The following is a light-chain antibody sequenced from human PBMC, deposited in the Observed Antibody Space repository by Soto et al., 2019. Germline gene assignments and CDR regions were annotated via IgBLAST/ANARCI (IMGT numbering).Light chain of an antibody. Sequence: DIQMTQSPSTLSASVGDRVTITCRASQSIGRFLAWYQHQPGKAPKLLIYDASTLGSGVPSRFSGTGSGTEFTFSITSLQPEYFGTYYCQQCYMGWTFGQGTKVDFK. J-gene: IGKJ1*01. CDR3: QQCYMGWT. CDR1: QSIGRF. V-gene: IGKV1-5*01. CDR2: DAS.